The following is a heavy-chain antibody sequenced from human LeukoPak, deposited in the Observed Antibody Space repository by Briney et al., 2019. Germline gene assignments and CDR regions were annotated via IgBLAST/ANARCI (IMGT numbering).Heavy chain of an antibody. V-gene: IGHV4-61*02. D-gene: IGHD6-19*01. CDR1: GDPIRSDSYY. Sequence: SETLSLTCTVSGDPIRSDSYYWNWLRQPAGKGLEWIGRIYASGSTNYNPSLKSRVTISLDTSRNRFSLNLSSVTATATAVYFCARDRSSGWLNWFDPWGQGTLVTVSP. J-gene: IGHJ5*02. CDR3: ARDRSSGWLNWFDP. CDR2: IYASGST.